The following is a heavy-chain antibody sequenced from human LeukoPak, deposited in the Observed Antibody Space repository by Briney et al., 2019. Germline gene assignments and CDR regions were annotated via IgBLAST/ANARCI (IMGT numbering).Heavy chain of an antibody. J-gene: IGHJ5*02. D-gene: IGHD1-14*01. CDR3: ARDPDDPRLTGNHFFDP. CDR2: ISYDGSNK. V-gene: IGHV3-30*19. Sequence: GGSLRLSCAASGFTFSSYGMHWVRQAPGKGLEWVAVISYDGSNKYYADSVKGRFTISRDNSKNTLYLQMNSLRAEDTAVYYCARDPDDPRLTGNHFFDPWGQGTLVTVSS. CDR1: GFTFSSYG.